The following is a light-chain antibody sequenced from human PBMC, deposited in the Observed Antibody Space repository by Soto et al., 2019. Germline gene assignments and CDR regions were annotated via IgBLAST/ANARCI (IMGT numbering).Light chain of an antibody. J-gene: IGKJ1*01. V-gene: IGKV1-5*01. CDR2: DAS. CDR1: QSISSW. CDR3: QQYKW. Sequence: DIQMTQSPSTLSASVGDRVTITCRASQSISSWLAWYQQKPGKAPKLLIYDASSLESGVPSRFSGSGSGTEFTLTISSLQPDDFATYYLQQYKWFGQGTKVAIK.